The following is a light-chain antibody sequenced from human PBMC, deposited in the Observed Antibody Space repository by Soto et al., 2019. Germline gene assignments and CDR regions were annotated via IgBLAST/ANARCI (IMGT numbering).Light chain of an antibody. Sequence: DILMTQYPDSLAVSLGDRSIINCKSGPSVLSRSNKKNYLLWYQQQAKHPHKLLISGASIRKSGVPNRCSGSGSGKDFTLIISNLQAEDVAVYYCQKYNANPRTFGQGAKVDIK. J-gene: IGKJ1*01. V-gene: IGKV4-1*01. CDR3: QKYNANPRT. CDR1: PSVLSRSNKKNY. CDR2: GAS.